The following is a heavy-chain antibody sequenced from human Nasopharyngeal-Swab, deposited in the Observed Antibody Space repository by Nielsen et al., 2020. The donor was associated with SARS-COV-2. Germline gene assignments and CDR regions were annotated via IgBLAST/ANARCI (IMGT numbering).Heavy chain of an antibody. CDR1: GFTFSSYS. CDR3: AKERWQYGMDV. J-gene: IGHJ6*02. CDR2: ISGSGGST. V-gene: IGHV3-23*01. D-gene: IGHD4-23*01. Sequence: GESLKISCAASGFTFSSYSMSWVRQAPGKGLEWVSAISGSGGSTYYADSVKGRFTISRDNSKNTLYLQMNSLRAEDTAVYYCAKERWQYGMDVWGQGTTVTVSS.